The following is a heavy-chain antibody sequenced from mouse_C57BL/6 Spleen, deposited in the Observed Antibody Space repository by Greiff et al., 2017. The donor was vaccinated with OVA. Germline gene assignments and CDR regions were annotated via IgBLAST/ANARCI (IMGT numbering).Heavy chain of an antibody. V-gene: IGHV1-53*01. D-gene: IGHD1-1*01. J-gene: IGHJ1*03. CDR3: ARWGTTVVANWYFDV. CDR1: GYTFTSYW. CDR2: INPSNGGT. Sequence: VQLQQPGTELVKPGASVKLSCKASGYTFTSYWMHWVKQRPGQVLEWIGNINPSNGGTNYNEKFKSKATLTVDKSSSTAYMQLSSLTSEDSAVYYCARWGTTVVANWYFDVWGTGTTVTVSS.